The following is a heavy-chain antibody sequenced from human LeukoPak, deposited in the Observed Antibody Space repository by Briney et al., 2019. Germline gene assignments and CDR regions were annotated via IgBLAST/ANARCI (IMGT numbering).Heavy chain of an antibody. CDR1: GGTFSSYA. Sequence: SVRVSCKASGGTFSSYAISWVRQAPGQGLEWMGRIIPIFGTANYAQKFQGRVTITTDESTSTAYMELSSLRSEDTAVYYCASVIAVAGTGDFDYWGQGTLVTVSS. CDR2: IIPIFGTA. J-gene: IGHJ4*02. CDR3: ASVIAVAGTGDFDY. V-gene: IGHV1-69*05. D-gene: IGHD6-19*01.